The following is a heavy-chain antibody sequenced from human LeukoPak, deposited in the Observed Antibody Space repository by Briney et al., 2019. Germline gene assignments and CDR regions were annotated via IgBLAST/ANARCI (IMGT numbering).Heavy chain of an antibody. V-gene: IGHV3-30*03. Sequence: GGSLRLSCAASGFTFSSYGMHWVRQAPGKGLEWVAVISYDGSNKYYADSVKGRFTISRDNSKNTLYLQMNSLRAEDTAVYYCARDLVIAVAGTGYYYYGMDVWGQGTTVTVSS. D-gene: IGHD6-19*01. J-gene: IGHJ6*02. CDR2: ISYDGSNK. CDR3: ARDLVIAVAGTGYYYYGMDV. CDR1: GFTFSSYG.